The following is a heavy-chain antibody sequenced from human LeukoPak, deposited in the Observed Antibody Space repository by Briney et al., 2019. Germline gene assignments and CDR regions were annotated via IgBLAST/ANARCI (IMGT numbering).Heavy chain of an antibody. CDR2: IYHTGIT. D-gene: IGHD1-26*01. V-gene: IGHV4-38-2*01. CDR3: AKVAVGVTKSFDY. Sequence: PSVTLSLTCAVSSYSISSGYYWGWIRQPPGKGLEWIGSIYHTGITYYNPSLMSRVTISVDTSKNHFSLNLRSVTAADTAVYYCAKVAVGVTKSFDYWGRGTLVTVSS. CDR1: SYSISSGYY. J-gene: IGHJ4*02.